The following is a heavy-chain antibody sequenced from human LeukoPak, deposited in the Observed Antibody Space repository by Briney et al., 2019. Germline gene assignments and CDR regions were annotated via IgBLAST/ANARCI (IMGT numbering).Heavy chain of an antibody. J-gene: IGHJ4*02. V-gene: IGHV1-69*05. CDR2: IIPIFGTA. D-gene: IGHD3-10*01. CDR1: GYTFTSYG. CDR3: ASDPRNSRERSGLLWFGELLFY. Sequence: ASVKVSCKASGYTFTSYGISWVRQAPGQGLEWMGGIIPIFGTANYAQKFQGRVTITTDESTSTAYMELSSLRSEDTAVYYCASDPRNSRERSGLLWFGELLFYWGQGTLVTVSS.